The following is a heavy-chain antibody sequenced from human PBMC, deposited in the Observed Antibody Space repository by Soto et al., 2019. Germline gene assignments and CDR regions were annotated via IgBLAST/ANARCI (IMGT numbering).Heavy chain of an antibody. CDR2: ISAYNGNT. CDR3: ARSHGSSGWYLYYYYGLDV. D-gene: IGHD6-19*01. Sequence: ASVPVSWNDSGSAMTGDGISWWRQATEQGLEWMGWISAYNGNTNYAQKLQGRVTMTTDTSTSTAYMELRSLRSDDTAVYYCARSHGSSGWYLYYYYGLDVSGQGTTVNVSA. J-gene: IGHJ6*01. V-gene: IGHV1-18*01. CDR1: GSAMTGDG.